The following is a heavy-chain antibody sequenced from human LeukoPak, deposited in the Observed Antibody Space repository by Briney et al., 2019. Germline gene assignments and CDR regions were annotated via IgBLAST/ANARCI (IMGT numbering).Heavy chain of an antibody. CDR3: AKLGVRLTSTGQDY. Sequence: GGSLRLSCAASEFTFSSYVMYWVRKAPGKGLEWVAAINYNGVITDYADSVRGRFTISRDNSKNTLYLQMNSLRGVDTAVYYCAKLGVRLTSTGQDYWGQGTLVTVSS. D-gene: IGHD3-9*01. J-gene: IGHJ4*02. CDR1: EFTFSSYV. CDR2: INYNGVIT. V-gene: IGHV3-23*01.